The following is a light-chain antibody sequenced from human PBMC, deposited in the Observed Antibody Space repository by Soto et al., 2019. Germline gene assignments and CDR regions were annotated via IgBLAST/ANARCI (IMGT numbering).Light chain of an antibody. CDR2: AAS. J-gene: IGKJ1*01. V-gene: IGKV1-12*01. CDR3: QQANSFPWT. CDR1: QYISSW. Sequence: DIPMTQSPSSVSASVGDRVTITCRASQYISSWLGWYQQKPGKAPKLLIYAASRLQIGVPSRFSGSESGTDFTLTISSLQPEDSATYYCQQANSFPWTFGQGTTVEIK.